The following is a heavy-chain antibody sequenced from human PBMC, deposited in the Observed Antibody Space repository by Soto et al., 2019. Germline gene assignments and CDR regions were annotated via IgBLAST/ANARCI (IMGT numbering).Heavy chain of an antibody. CDR2: ISYDGSNK. V-gene: IGHV3-30-3*01. J-gene: IGHJ4*02. CDR3: ARCATPVEPILASTIDY. Sequence: GGSLRLSCAASGFTFSSYAMHWVRQAPGKGLEWVAVISYDGSNKYYADSVKGRFTISRDNSKNTLYLQMNSLRAEDTAVYYCARCATPVEPILASTIDYWGQGTLVTVSS. CDR1: GFTFSSYA.